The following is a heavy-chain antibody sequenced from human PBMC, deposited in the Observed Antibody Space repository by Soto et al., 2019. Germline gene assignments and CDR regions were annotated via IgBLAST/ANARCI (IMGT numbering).Heavy chain of an antibody. CDR3: ARYSVLRFLEIDY. Sequence: QLQLQESGPGLVKPSETLSLTCTVSGGSISSSSYYWGWIRQPPGKGLEWIGSIYYSGSTYYNPSLKSRVTISVDTSKNQFSLKLSSVTAADTAVYYCARYSVLRFLEIDYWGQGTLVTVSS. V-gene: IGHV4-39*01. CDR1: GGSISSSSYY. CDR2: IYYSGST. J-gene: IGHJ4*02. D-gene: IGHD3-3*01.